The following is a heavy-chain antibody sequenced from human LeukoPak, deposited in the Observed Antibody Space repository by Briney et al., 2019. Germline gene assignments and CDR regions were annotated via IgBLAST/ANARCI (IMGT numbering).Heavy chain of an antibody. CDR3: ASGTRGSGTYAFNY. CDR1: VDSIWHYY. D-gene: IGHD3-10*01. V-gene: IGHV4-59*01. J-gene: IGHJ4*02. CDR2: IYYSGST. Sequence: SETLSLTCTVSVDSIWHYYWGWIRQPPGKGLEWIGYIYYSGSTNYNPSLRSRVTMSVDTSKNQFSLKMSSLTAADTAVYYCASGTRGSGTYAFNYWGQGTLVTVSS.